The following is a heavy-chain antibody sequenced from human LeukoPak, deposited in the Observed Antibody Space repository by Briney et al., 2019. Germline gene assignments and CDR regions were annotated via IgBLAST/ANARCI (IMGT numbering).Heavy chain of an antibody. CDR1: GFTFDDYA. CDR2: ISWNSGSI. Sequence: GGSLRLSCAASGFTFDDYAMHWVRQAPGKGQEWVSGISWNSGSIGYADSVKGRFTISRDNAKNSLYLQMNSLRAEDTALYYCAKANLLARGAFDIWGQGTMVTVSS. V-gene: IGHV3-9*01. J-gene: IGHJ3*02. CDR3: AKANLLARGAFDI. D-gene: IGHD1-14*01.